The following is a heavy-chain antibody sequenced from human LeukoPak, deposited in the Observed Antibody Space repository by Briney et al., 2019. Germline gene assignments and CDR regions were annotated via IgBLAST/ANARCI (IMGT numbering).Heavy chain of an antibody. CDR3: ARVVEGTSMIDY. CDR1: GGTFSSYA. D-gene: IGHD5-18*01. Sequence: SVKVSCKASGGTFSSYAISWVRQAPGQGLEWMGGITPIFGTANYAQKFQGRVTITADESTSIAYMELSSLRSEDTAVYYCARVVEGTSMIDYWGQGTLVTVSS. CDR2: ITPIFGTA. V-gene: IGHV1-69*13. J-gene: IGHJ4*02.